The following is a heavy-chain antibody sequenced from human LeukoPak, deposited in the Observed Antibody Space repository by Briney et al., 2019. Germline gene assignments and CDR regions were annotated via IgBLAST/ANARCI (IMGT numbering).Heavy chain of an antibody. CDR1: GGTFSSYA. V-gene: IGHV1-69*06. J-gene: IGHJ4*02. CDR3: ARFSSIAAAFDY. D-gene: IGHD6-13*01. Sequence: GASVKVSCKASGGTFSSYAISWVRQAPGQGLEWMGGIIPSLGTANYAQKFKGRVTITADKSTSTAYMELSSLRSEDTAVYYCARFSSIAAAFDYWGQGTLVTVSS. CDR2: IIPSLGTA.